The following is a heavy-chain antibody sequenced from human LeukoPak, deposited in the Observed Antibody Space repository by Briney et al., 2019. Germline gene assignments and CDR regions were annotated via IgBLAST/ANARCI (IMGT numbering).Heavy chain of an antibody. Sequence: GGSLRLSCAASGFTFSSYGMHWVRQAPGKGLEWVAVIWYDGSNKYYADSVKGRFTISRDNSKNTLYLQMNSLRAEDTAVYYCAREGRSSSWYHYGMDVWGQGTTVTVSS. CDR1: GFTFSSYG. J-gene: IGHJ6*02. D-gene: IGHD6-13*01. V-gene: IGHV3-33*01. CDR3: AREGRSSSWYHYGMDV. CDR2: IWYDGSNK.